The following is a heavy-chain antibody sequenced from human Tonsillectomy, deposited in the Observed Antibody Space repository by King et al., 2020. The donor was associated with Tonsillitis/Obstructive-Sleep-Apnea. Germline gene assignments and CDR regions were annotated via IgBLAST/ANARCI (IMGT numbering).Heavy chain of an antibody. D-gene: IGHD2-2*01. CDR1: GYTFTSYG. J-gene: IGHJ6*03. V-gene: IGHV1-18*01. CDR3: ARALGDIVVVPAAKDHYYYYMDV. CDR2: ISAYNGNT. Sequence: VQLVESGAEVKKPGASVKVSCKASGYTFTSYGISWVRQAPGQGLEWMGWISAYNGNTNYAQQLQGRVTMTTDTSTSTAYMELRSLRSDDTAVYYCARALGDIVVVPAAKDHYYYYMDVWGKGTTVTVSS.